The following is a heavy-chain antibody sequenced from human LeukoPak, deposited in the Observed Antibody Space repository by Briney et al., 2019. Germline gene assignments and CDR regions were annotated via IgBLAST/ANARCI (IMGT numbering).Heavy chain of an antibody. V-gene: IGHV3-21*01. J-gene: IGHJ4*02. D-gene: IGHD1-26*01. Sequence: GGSPRLSCAASGFTFSSYSMNWVRQAPGKGLEWVSSISSSSSYIYYADSVKGRFTISRDNAKNSLYLQMNSLRAEDTAVYYCARDHGVGAVDYWGQGTLVTVSS. CDR2: ISSSSSYI. CDR1: GFTFSSYS. CDR3: ARDHGVGAVDY.